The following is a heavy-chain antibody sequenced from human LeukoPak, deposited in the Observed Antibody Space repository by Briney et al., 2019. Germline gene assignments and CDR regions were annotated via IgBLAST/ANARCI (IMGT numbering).Heavy chain of an antibody. V-gene: IGHV4-34*01. CDR2: INHSGST. CDR3: ARLNVNYGDYGDAFDI. Sequence: KPSETLSLTCAVYGGSFSGYYWSWIRQPPGKGLEWIGEINHSGSTNYNPSLKSRVTISVDTSKNQFSLKLSSVTAADTAVYYCARLNVNYGDYGDAFDIWGQGTMVTVSS. CDR1: GGSFSGYY. J-gene: IGHJ3*02. D-gene: IGHD4-17*01.